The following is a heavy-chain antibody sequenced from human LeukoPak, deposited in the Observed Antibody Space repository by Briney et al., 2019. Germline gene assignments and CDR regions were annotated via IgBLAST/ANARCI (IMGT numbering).Heavy chain of an antibody. CDR1: GGSISSYY. Sequence: SETLSLTCTVSGGSISSYYWSWIRQPPGKGLEWIGYIYYSGSTNYNPSLKSRVTISVDTSKNQFSLKLSSVTAADTAVYYCAIVVLDYYGSGSYFYYYYYMDVWGKGTTVTISS. CDR3: AIVVLDYYGSGSYFYYYYYMDV. D-gene: IGHD3-10*01. V-gene: IGHV4-59*01. CDR2: IYYSGST. J-gene: IGHJ6*03.